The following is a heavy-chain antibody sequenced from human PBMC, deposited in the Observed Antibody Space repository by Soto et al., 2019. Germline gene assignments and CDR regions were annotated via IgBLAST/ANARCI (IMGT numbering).Heavy chain of an antibody. J-gene: IGHJ4*02. Sequence: ASVKVSCKASGGTFSSYAISWVRQAPGQGLEWMGWISAYNGNTKYAQKLQGRVTMTTDTSTSTAYMGLRSLRSDDTAVYYCARDSPPVDYWGQGTLVTVSS. CDR2: ISAYNGNT. V-gene: IGHV1-18*01. CDR3: ARDSPPVDY. CDR1: GGTFSSYA.